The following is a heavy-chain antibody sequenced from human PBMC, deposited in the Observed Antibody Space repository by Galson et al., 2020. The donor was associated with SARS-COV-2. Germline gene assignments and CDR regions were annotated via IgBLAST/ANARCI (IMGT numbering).Heavy chain of an antibody. Sequence: SETLSLTCTVSGGFISSNSYYWGWIRQSPGKGLEWIGTIYYSGSTYYNPSLKSRVTISVDTSKNQFSLKLNSVTAADTAVYYCVRLIRSAWSADVFDYWGEGTLVTVSS. CDR2: IYYSGST. CDR3: VRLIRSAWSADVFDY. D-gene: IGHD6-19*01. CDR1: GGFISSNSYY. J-gene: IGHJ4*02. V-gene: IGHV4-39*01.